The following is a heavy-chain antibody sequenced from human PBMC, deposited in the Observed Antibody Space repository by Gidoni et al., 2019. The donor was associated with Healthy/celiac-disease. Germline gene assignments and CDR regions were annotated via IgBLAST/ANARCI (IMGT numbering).Heavy chain of an antibody. V-gene: IGHV3-23*01. J-gene: IGHJ4*02. CDR2: ISGSGGST. CDR3: AKDAAVNYYDSSGYFDY. D-gene: IGHD3-22*01. Sequence: EVQLLESGGGLVQPGGSLRLSCAASGFTFSSYAMSWVRQAPGKGLEWVSAISGSGGSTYYADSVKGRFTISRDNSKNTLYLQMNSLRAEDTAVYYCAKDAAVNYYDSSGYFDYWGQGTLVTVSS. CDR1: GFTFSSYA.